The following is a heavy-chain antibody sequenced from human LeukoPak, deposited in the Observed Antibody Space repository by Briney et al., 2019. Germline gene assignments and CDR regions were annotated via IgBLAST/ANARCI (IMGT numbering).Heavy chain of an antibody. CDR2: IYHSGST. CDR3: ARDTKYQLPYGWFDP. Sequence: KPSETLSLTCTVSGGSISSGDYYWSWIRQPPGKGLEWIGYIYHSGSTYYNPSLKSRVTISVDTSKNQFSLKLSSVTAADTAVYYCARDTKYQLPYGWFDPWGQGTLVTVSS. CDR1: GGSISSGDYY. V-gene: IGHV4-30-4*01. J-gene: IGHJ5*02. D-gene: IGHD2-2*01.